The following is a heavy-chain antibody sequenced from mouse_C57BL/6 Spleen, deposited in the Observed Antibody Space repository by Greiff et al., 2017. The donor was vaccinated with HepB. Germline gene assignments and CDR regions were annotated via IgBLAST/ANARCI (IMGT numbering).Heavy chain of an antibody. D-gene: IGHD1-1*01. Sequence: EVQVVESGPGLVKPSQSLSLTCSVTGYSITSGYYWNWIRQFPGNKLEWMGYISYDGSNNYNPSLKNRISITRDTSKNQFFLKLNSVTTEDTATYYCARGTTTVVARWGQGTSVTVSS. CDR2: ISYDGSN. CDR1: GYSITSGYY. V-gene: IGHV3-6*01. J-gene: IGHJ4*01. CDR3: ARGTTTVVAR.